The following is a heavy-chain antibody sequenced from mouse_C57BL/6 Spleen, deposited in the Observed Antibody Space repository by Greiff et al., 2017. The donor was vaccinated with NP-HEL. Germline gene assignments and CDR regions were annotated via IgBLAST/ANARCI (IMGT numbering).Heavy chain of an antibody. CDR3: ARHGSSASHAMDY. CDR1: GYTFTDYY. Sequence: QVQLQQSGAELVRPGASVKLSCKASGYTFTDYYINWVKQRPGQGLEWIARIYPGSGNTYYNEKFKGKATLTAEKSSSTAYMQLSSLTSEDSAVYFCARHGSSASHAMDYWGQGTSVTVSS. J-gene: IGHJ4*01. D-gene: IGHD1-1*01. V-gene: IGHV1-76*01. CDR2: IYPGSGNT.